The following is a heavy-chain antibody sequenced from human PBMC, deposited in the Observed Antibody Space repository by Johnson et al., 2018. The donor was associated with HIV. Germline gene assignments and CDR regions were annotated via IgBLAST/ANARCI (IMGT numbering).Heavy chain of an antibody. J-gene: IGHJ3*02. CDR3: AVGIQLWFASEGDAFDI. CDR1: AFTFSSFA. CDR2: ISRDGGTE. Sequence: EVQLVESGGGLVQPGGSLRLSCAASAFTFSSFAMSWVRQAPGKGLEWVAFISRDGGTEYYADTVKGRFAISRDNAKSTLYLLMNYLTPEDTAMYYCAVGIQLWFASEGDAFDIWGQGAMVSVSS. D-gene: IGHD5-18*01. V-gene: IGHV3-7*01.